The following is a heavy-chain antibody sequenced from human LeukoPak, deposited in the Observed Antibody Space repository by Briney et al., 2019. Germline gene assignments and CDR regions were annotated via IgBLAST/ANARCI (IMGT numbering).Heavy chain of an antibody. CDR1: GFTFSSYE. CDR2: ISIGTSFI. Sequence: PGGSLRLSCAASGFTFSSYEMNWVRQAPGKGLEWVAYISIGTSFIYYADSVKGRFTISRDNAKNSLYLQVNSLRAEDTAVYYCARSPTFRGWFDPWGQGTLVTSPQ. CDR3: ARSPTFRGWFDP. D-gene: IGHD2/OR15-2a*01. V-gene: IGHV3-21*01. J-gene: IGHJ5*02.